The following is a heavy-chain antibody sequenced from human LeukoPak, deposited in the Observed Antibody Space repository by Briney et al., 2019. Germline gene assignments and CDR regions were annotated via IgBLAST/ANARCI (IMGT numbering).Heavy chain of an antibody. Sequence: GGSLRLSCAASGFTVSSNYMSWVRQAPGKGLEWVSVIYSGGSTYYADSVKGRFTISRDNSKNTLYLQMNSLRAEDTAVYYCASPRRAWAAPFDYWGQGTLVTVSS. V-gene: IGHV3-66*01. CDR3: ASPRRAWAAPFDY. J-gene: IGHJ4*02. CDR2: IYSGGST. D-gene: IGHD6-25*01. CDR1: GFTVSSNY.